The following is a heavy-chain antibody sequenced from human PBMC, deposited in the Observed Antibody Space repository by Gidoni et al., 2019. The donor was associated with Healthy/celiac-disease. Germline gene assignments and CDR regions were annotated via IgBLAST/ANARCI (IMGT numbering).Heavy chain of an antibody. CDR1: GFPFGRYA. J-gene: IGHJ2*01. Sequence: EVQLLESGGGLLQPGGSLRLSCAASGFPFGRYAMSWVRQAPGKGLEWVSAISGSGGSTYYADSVKGRFTISRDNSKNTLDLQMNSLRAEDTAVYYCAIPVRYSSGPGYFDLWGRGTLVTVSS. V-gene: IGHV3-23*01. CDR2: ISGSGGST. CDR3: AIPVRYSSGPGYFDL. D-gene: IGHD6-19*01.